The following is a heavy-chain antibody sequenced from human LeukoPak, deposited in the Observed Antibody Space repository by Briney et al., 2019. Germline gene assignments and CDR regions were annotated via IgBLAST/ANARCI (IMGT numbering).Heavy chain of an antibody. Sequence: SVKVSRKASGGTFSSYAISWVRQAPGQGLEWMGGIIPIFGTANYAQKFQGRVTITADESTSTAYMELSSLRSEDTAVYYCARGSTAMVTPDYWGQGTLVTVSS. CDR1: GGTFSSYA. D-gene: IGHD5-18*01. J-gene: IGHJ4*02. CDR3: ARGSTAMVTPDY. V-gene: IGHV1-69*13. CDR2: IIPIFGTA.